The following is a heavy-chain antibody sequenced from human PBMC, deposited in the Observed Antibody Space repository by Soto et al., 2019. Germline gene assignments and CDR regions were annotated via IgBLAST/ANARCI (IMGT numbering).Heavy chain of an antibody. CDR1: GFSLSTSGVG. J-gene: IGHJ4*02. CDR3: AHLSIYSPMRY. V-gene: IGHV2-5*02. D-gene: IGHD5-18*01. CDR2: IYWDDDK. Sequence: QITLKESGPTLVKPTQTLTLTCTFSGFSLSTSGVGLGWIRQPPGKALQWLALIYWDDDKRYSPTLKSRLTITKDTSKNQVVLTMTNMDPVDTATYYCAHLSIYSPMRYWGQGTLVTVSS.